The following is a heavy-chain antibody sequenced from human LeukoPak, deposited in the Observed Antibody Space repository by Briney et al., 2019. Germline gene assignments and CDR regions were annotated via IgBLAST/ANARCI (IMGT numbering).Heavy chain of an antibody. V-gene: IGHV1-2*02. CDR2: INPNSGGT. Sequence: ASVKASCKASGYTFTGYYMHWVRQAPGQGLEWMGWINPNSGGTNYAQKFQGRVTMTRDTSISTAYMELSRLRSDDTAVYYCARGLDGSGRGYYYYYYGMDVWGQGTTVTVSS. CDR1: GYTFTGYY. CDR3: ARGLDGSGRGYYYYYYGMDV. D-gene: IGHD3-10*01. J-gene: IGHJ6*02.